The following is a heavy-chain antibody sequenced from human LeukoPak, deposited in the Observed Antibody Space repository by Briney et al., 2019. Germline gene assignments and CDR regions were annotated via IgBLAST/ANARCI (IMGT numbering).Heavy chain of an antibody. D-gene: IGHD6-13*01. CDR2: ISSSGSTR. J-gene: IGHJ3*02. CDR1: GFTFSDQY. Sequence: GGSLRLSCAASGFTFSDQYMSWIRQAPGKGLEWVSYISSSGSTRNYADSVKGRFTISRDNAKNSLYLQMNSLRAEDTAVYYCAKEIAAADDAFDIWGQGTMVTVSS. V-gene: IGHV3-11*01. CDR3: AKEIAAADDAFDI.